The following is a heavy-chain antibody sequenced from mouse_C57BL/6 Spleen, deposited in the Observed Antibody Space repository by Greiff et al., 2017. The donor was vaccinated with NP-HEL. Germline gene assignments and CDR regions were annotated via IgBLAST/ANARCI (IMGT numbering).Heavy chain of an antibody. D-gene: IGHD1-1*01. CDR1: GYAFSSYW. CDR2: IYPENGDT. Sequence: QVQLQQSGPELVKPGASVKISCKASGYAFSSYWMHWVKQRPGKGLEWIGRIYPENGDTNYNGKFKGKATMTADNSSSTASKQLSSLTSEDYAVYFCAREDTTVVMDYWGQGTSVTVSS. J-gene: IGHJ4*01. CDR3: AREDTTVVMDY. V-gene: IGHV1-82*01.